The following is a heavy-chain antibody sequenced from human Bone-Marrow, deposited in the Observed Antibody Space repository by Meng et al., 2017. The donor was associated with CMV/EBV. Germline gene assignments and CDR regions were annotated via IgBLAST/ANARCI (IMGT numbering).Heavy chain of an antibody. J-gene: IGHJ2*01. CDR1: GFTFSSYS. V-gene: IGHV3-48*04. CDR2: ISSSGSTI. D-gene: IGHD6-6*01. CDR3: ATYSSSQFSWYFDL. Sequence: GESLKISCAASGFTFSSYSMNWVRQAPGKGLEWVSSISSSGSTIYYADSVKGRFTISRDNAKNSLYLQMNSLRAEDTAVYYCATYSSSQFSWYFDLWGRGTLVTVSS.